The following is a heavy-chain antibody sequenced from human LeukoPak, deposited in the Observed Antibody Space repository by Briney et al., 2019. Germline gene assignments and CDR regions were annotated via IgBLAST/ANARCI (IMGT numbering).Heavy chain of an antibody. CDR3: ARDDSRSYPGNYYLDV. Sequence: SVKVSCKASGGSFSSYAVTWVRLAPGQGLEWMGRIIPIFGTTDYAQKFQGRVTVTTDESTSTVYMELSSLRSDDTAIYYCARDDSRSYPGNYYLDVWGKGTTVTVSS. D-gene: IGHD1-26*01. CDR2: IIPIFGTT. CDR1: GGSFSSYA. J-gene: IGHJ6*03. V-gene: IGHV1-69*05.